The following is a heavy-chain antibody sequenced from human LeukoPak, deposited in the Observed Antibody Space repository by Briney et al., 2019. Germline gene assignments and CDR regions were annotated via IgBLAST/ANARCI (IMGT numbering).Heavy chain of an antibody. J-gene: IGHJ6*03. CDR1: GYTFTSYG. V-gene: IGHV1-18*01. D-gene: IGHD3-10*01. CDR2: ISAYNGNT. Sequence: ASVKVSCKASGYTFTSYGISWVRQAPGQGLEWMGWISAYNGNTNYAQKLQGRVTMTTDTSTSTAYMELRSLRSDDTAVYYCAMWYGSGSYYIHYYYMDVWGKGTTVTVSS. CDR3: AMWYGSGSYYIHYYYMDV.